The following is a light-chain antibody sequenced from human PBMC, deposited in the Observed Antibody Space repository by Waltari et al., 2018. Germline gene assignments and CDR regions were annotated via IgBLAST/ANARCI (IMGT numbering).Light chain of an antibody. CDR3: QQYFRIPFT. CDR2: ASS. J-gene: IGKJ4*01. Sequence: DIQLTQPPSSLSGPIGDRVTITCRASQAISHSLAWYQEKPGKVPKLLIYASSRLESGVPSRFSGSGSGTGYTLTISSLQAEDFATYYCQQYFRIPFTFGGGTKVDIK. CDR1: QAISHS. V-gene: IGKV1-NL1*01.